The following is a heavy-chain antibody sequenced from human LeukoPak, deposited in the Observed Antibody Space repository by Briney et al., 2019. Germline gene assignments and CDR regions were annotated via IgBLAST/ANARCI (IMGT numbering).Heavy chain of an antibody. Sequence: PSETLSLTCTVSGGSISSYYWSWIRQPPGKGLEWIGYIHYSGSTNYNPSLKSRVTISVDTSKNQFSLKLSSVTAADTAVYYCASQGEGYFDYWGQETLVTVSS. J-gene: IGHJ4*02. CDR2: IHYSGST. CDR1: GGSISSYY. V-gene: IGHV4-59*01. CDR3: ASQGEGYFDY.